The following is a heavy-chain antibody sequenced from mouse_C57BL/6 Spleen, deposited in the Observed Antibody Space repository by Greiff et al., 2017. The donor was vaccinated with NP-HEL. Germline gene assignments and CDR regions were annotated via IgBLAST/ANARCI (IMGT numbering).Heavy chain of an antibody. CDR3: ASQLGRGYFDV. CDR1: GYAFSSSW. J-gene: IGHJ1*03. CDR2: IYPGDGDT. Sequence: QVQLKQSGPELVKPGASVKISCKASGYAFSSSWMNWVKQRPGKGLEWIGRIYPGDGDTNYNGKFKGKATLTADKSSSTAYMQLSSLTSEDSAVYFCASQLGRGYFDVWGTGTTVTVSS. V-gene: IGHV1-82*01. D-gene: IGHD4-1*02.